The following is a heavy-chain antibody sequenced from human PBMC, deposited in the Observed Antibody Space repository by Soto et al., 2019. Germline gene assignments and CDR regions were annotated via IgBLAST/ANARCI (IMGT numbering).Heavy chain of an antibody. CDR2: ISSSSSTI. CDR1: GFTFSSYS. V-gene: IGHV3-48*01. CDR3: AKDGEPAYSSGWSDAFDI. D-gene: IGHD6-19*01. J-gene: IGHJ3*02. Sequence: GESLKISCAASGFTFSSYSMNWVRQAPGKGLEWVSYISSSSSTIYYADSVKGRFTISRDNSKNTLYLQMNSLRAEDTAVYYGAKDGEPAYSSGWSDAFDIWGQGTMVTVSS.